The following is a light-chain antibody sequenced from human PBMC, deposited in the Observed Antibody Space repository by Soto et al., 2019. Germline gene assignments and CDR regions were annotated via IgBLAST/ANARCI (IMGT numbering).Light chain of an antibody. CDR2: GAS. Sequence: ETVLTQSPATLSLSPGERATLSCRASQTIRSNYLAWYRQTPGQAPRLLIYGASNRATGIADRFSGSGSGTAFTLIISRLEPEDFALYYCQQYGSSPWTFGQGTKLEIK. CDR3: QQYGSSPWT. J-gene: IGKJ1*01. V-gene: IGKV3-20*01. CDR1: QTIRSNY.